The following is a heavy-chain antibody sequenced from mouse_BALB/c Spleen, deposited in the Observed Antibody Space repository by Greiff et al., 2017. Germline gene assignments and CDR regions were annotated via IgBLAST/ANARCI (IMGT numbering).Heavy chain of an antibody. V-gene: IGHV1-69*01. CDR2: IDTSDSYT. Sequence: QVQLKQPGAELVMPGASVKMSCKASGYTFTDYWMHWVKQRPGQGLEWIGAIDTSDSYTSYNQKFKGKATLTVDESSSTAYMQLSSLTSEDSAVYYCARGVDYWGQGTSVTVSS. J-gene: IGHJ4*01. CDR1: GYTFTDYW. CDR3: ARGVDY.